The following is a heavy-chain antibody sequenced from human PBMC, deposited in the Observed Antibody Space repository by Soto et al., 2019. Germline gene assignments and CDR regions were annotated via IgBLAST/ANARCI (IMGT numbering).Heavy chain of an antibody. CDR3: ARGPLE. CDR2: IDPDSGDT. V-gene: IGHV1-2*02. J-gene: IGHJ4*02. CDR1: GYTFTGYY. Sequence: RASVKVSCKASGYTFTGYYLHWVRQAPGQGPEWVGKIDPDSGDTDQSQKFQGRVTLTRDTAIDTACMELTRLTLDDTAIYYCARGPLEWGQGTLVTVSS.